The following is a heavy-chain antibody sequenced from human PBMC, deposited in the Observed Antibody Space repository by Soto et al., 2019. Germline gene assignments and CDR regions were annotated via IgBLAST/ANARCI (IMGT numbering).Heavy chain of an antibody. D-gene: IGHD6-13*01. CDR3: ARGGSSWSAEYYQH. CDR1: GYTISNYG. CDR2: ISGYNGNT. J-gene: IGHJ1*01. V-gene: IGHV1-18*01. Sequence: ASVKVSCKASGYTISNYGISWVRQALGQGPEWMGWISGYNGNTKYAETLQGRVTMTTDTSTSTVYMELRSLRLDDTAVYYCARGGSSWSAEYYQHWGQGTLVTVSS.